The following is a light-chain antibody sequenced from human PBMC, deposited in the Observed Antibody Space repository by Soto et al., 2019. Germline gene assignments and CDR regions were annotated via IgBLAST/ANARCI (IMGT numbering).Light chain of an antibody. J-gene: IGLJ2*01. V-gene: IGLV1-40*01. CDR2: GNS. CDR1: SSNIGAGYD. Sequence: QSVLTQPPSVSGAPGQRVTISCTGSSSNIGAGYDVHWYQQLPGTAPKLLIYGNSNRPSGVPDRFSGSKSGTSASLAITGLEAEDEADYYCQSYDRSKGVVFGGGTKLTVL. CDR3: QSYDRSKGVV.